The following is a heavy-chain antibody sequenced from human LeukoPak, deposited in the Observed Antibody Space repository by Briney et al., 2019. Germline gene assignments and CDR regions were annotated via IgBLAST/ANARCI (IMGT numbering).Heavy chain of an antibody. CDR1: GFTFSSYA. CDR3: ANAPLPLGALSWGLDFDY. J-gene: IGHJ4*02. V-gene: IGHV3-23*01. Sequence: GGSLRLSCAASGFTFSSYAMSWVRQAPGKGLEWVSAISGSGDSTYYADSVQGRFTISRDNSKNTLYLQMNSLRAEDTAIYYCANAPLPLGALSWGLDFDYWGQGTLVTVSS. CDR2: ISGSGDST. D-gene: IGHD3-16*02.